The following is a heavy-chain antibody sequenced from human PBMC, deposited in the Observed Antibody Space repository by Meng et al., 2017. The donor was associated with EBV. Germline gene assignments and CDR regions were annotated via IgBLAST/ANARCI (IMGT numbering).Heavy chain of an antibody. J-gene: IGHJ4*02. Sequence: TCKVSGPTLVNPPQTLTLSCTFSWFSLSTRGVGVGWIRQPPGKALEWLALIYWDDDKRYSPSLKSRLTITKDTSKNQVVLTMTNMDPVDAATYYCAHIIAARPFDYWGQGTLVTVSS. D-gene: IGHD6-6*01. CDR3: AHIIAARPFDY. CDR1: WFSLSTRGVG. CDR2: IYWDDDK. V-gene: IGHV2-5*02.